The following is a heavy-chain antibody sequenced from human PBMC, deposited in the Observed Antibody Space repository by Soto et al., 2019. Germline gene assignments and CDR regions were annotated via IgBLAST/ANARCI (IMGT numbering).Heavy chain of an antibody. CDR3: ASPARSYFGDGFDT. D-gene: IGHD2-21*01. CDR2: FNAGNGNT. J-gene: IGHJ3*02. V-gene: IGHV1-3*01. CDR1: GYSFTSYA. Sequence: ASVKVSCKASGYSFTSYAMHWVRQAPGQRLEWMGWFNAGNGNTKYSQRFQGRVAITRDTSASTAYMELSSLRSEDTAVYYCASPARSYFGDGFDTWGQGTMVTVSS.